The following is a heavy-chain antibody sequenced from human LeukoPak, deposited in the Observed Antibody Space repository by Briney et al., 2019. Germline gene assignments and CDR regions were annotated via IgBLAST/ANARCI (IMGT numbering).Heavy chain of an antibody. Sequence: PSETLSLTCAVSGYSISSGYYWGWIRQSPGKGLEWIATIFHSGSIYYNPSLKSRVTLSVDTSKNQFTLQLNSVTAADTAIYYCARMGTSYYYDSSTYYPTAFDVWGQGTMVSVSS. CDR3: ARMGTSYYYDSSTYYPTAFDV. V-gene: IGHV4-38-2*01. J-gene: IGHJ3*01. CDR2: IFHSGSI. D-gene: IGHD3-22*01. CDR1: GYSISSGYY.